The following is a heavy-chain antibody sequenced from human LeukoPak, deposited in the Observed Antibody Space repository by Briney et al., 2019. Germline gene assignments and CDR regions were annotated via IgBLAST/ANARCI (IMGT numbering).Heavy chain of an antibody. CDR2: ISSNGGST. J-gene: IGHJ4*02. Sequence: GGSLRLSCSASGFTFSNYAMHWIRQAPGKGLEDVSAISSNGGSTYYADSVKGRFIISRDNSKNTVYLQMSSLRAEDTAMYYCVKGYCSSTSCYPFDYWGQGTLGTVSS. V-gene: IGHV3-64D*09. CDR1: GFTFSNYA. CDR3: VKGYCSSTSCYPFDY. D-gene: IGHD2-2*01.